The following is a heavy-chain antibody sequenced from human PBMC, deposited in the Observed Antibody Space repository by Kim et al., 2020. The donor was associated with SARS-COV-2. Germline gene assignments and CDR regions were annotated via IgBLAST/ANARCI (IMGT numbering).Heavy chain of an antibody. CDR1: GGSFSTNY. D-gene: IGHD6-6*01. Sequence: SETLSLTCSVSGGSFSTNYWSWIRQSPGKGLEWIGEINHSGNTNYNPSLVSRVTLLVDTSKNQFSLILNSVTAADTAVYYCACVGVRQLHGLFDYWGQG. J-gene: IGHJ4*02. V-gene: IGHV4-34*01. CDR3: ACVGVRQLHGLFDY. CDR2: INHSGNT.